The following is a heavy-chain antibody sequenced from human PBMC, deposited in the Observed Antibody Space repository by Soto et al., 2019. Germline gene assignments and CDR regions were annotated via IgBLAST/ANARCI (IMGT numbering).Heavy chain of an antibody. Sequence: ASVKVSCKASGGTFSSYAISWVRQAPGQGLEWMGGIIPIFGTANYAQKFQGRVTITADKSTSTAYMELSSLRSEDTAVYYCARETRVAVAGTVGAFDIWGQGTMVTVSS. D-gene: IGHD6-19*01. V-gene: IGHV1-69*06. CDR1: GGTFSSYA. CDR2: IIPIFGTA. J-gene: IGHJ3*02. CDR3: ARETRVAVAGTVGAFDI.